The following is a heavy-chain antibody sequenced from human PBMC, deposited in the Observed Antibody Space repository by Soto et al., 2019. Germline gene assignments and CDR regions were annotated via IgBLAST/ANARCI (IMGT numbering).Heavy chain of an antibody. CDR2: IYYSGST. V-gene: IGHV4-59*13. Sequence: SETLSLTCTVSGGSISSYYWGWIRQPPGKGLEWIGYIYYSGSTNYNPSLKSRVTISVDTSKNQFSLKLSSVTAADTAVYYCARDKLSYYYDSSGYYSWFDPWGQGTLVTVSS. D-gene: IGHD3-22*01. CDR3: ARDKLSYYYDSSGYYSWFDP. J-gene: IGHJ5*02. CDR1: GGSISSYY.